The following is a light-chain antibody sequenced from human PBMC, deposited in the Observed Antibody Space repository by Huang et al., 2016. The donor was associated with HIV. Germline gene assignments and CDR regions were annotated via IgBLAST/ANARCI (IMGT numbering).Light chain of an antibody. CDR1: EHLANS. J-gene: IGKJ2*01. CDR3: QQSQSIPHT. Sequence: DIQMTPSPSSLSTSVGDRVTITCRTSEHLANSFNWYQQKSWAAPVLLIYGASNLQTGVSSRFSGGGSGTDFTLTITNLRPEDFATYYCQQSQSIPHTVGQGTRLE. CDR2: GAS. V-gene: IGKV1-39*01.